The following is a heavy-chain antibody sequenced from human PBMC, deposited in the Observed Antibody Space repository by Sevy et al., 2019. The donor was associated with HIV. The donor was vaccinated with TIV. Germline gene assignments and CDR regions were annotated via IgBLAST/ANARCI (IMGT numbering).Heavy chain of an antibody. CDR3: TTDARIAAPRPFDY. D-gene: IGHD6-6*01. Sequence: GGSLRLSCAASGFTFSNAWMSWVRQAPGKGLEWVGRIKSKTDGGTTDYAAPVKGRFTISRDDSKNTLYLQMNSLKTEDTAVYYCTTDARIAAPRPFDYWGQRTLVTVSS. V-gene: IGHV3-15*01. J-gene: IGHJ4*02. CDR1: GFTFSNAW. CDR2: IKSKTDGGTT.